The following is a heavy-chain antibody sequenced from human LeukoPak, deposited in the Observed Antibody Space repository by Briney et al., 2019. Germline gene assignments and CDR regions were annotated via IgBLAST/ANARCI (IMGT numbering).Heavy chain of an antibody. CDR3: ARGRGYYGSGMLYGMDV. J-gene: IGHJ6*04. Sequence: PSETLSLTCAVYGGSFSGYYWSWIRQPPGKGLEWIGEINHSGSTNYNPSLKSRVTISVDTSKNQFFLKLSSVTAADTAVYYCARGRGYYGSGMLYGMDVWGKGTTVTVSS. CDR1: GGSFSGYY. D-gene: IGHD3-10*01. CDR2: INHSGST. V-gene: IGHV4-34*01.